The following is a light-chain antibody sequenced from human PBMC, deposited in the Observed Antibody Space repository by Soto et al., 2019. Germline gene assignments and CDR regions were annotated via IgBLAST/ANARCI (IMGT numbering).Light chain of an antibody. J-gene: IGKJ5*01. V-gene: IGKV1-5*01. CDR1: QSISSW. Sequence: IQMTQSPSSLSASVGERVTITCRASQSISSWLAWYQQKPGKAPKLLIYDASSLESGVPSRFSGSGSGTDFTLTISSLEPEDFAVYYCQQRSNWPSITFGQGTRLEI. CDR2: DAS. CDR3: QQRSNWPSIT.